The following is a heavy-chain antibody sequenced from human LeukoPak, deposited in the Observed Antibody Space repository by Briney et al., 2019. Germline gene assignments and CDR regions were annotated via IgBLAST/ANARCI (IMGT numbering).Heavy chain of an antibody. V-gene: IGHV3-7*05. CDR2: VNQDGRQK. D-gene: IGHD3-10*01. CDR3: ARDPDLRRGFDGEGY. Sequence: GGSLRLSCAASTFTFSSYWMSWVRQAPGKRLEWVANVNQDGRQKNYVDSVRGRFTISRDNAKNSLYLQMNSLRAEDTAVYYCARDPDLRRGFDGEGYWGQGTLSPSPQ. J-gene: IGHJ4*02. CDR1: TFTFSSYW.